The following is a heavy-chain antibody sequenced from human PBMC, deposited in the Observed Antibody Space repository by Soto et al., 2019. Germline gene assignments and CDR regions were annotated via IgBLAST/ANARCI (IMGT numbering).Heavy chain of an antibody. V-gene: IGHV4-59*01. J-gene: IGHJ5*02. CDR1: GGSISSYY. D-gene: IGHD2-2*01. CDR2: IYYSGST. CDR3: ARQGYCSSTCCYADWIDP. Sequence: PSETLSLTCTVSGGSISSYYWSWIRQPPGKGLEWIGYIYYSGSTNYNPSLKSRVTISVDTSKNQFSLKLSSVTAADTAVYYCARQGYCSSTCCYADWIDPWGQGPQVTVSS.